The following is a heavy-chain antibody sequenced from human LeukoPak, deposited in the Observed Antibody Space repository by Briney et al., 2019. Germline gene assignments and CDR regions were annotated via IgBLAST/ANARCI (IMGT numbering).Heavy chain of an antibody. CDR3: ARGLGGSYYLPFDY. D-gene: IGHD1-26*01. Sequence: GASVKVSCKASGYTFTGYYMHWVRQAPGQGLEWMGWMNLNNGNTGYAQKFQGRVTMTSDTSISTAYMELSSLTSEDTAVYYCARGLGGSYYLPFDYWGQGTLVTVSS. V-gene: IGHV1-8*02. J-gene: IGHJ4*02. CDR2: MNLNNGNT. CDR1: GYTFTGYY.